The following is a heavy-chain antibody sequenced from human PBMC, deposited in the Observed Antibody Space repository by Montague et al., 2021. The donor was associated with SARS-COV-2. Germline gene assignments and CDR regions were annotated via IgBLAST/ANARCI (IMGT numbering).Heavy chain of an antibody. CDR2: TYYRSKWYN. CDR3: KSGREGNYNVMDV. Sequence: CAIPGDSVSSNSATWNWVRQSPSRGLEWLGRTYYRSKWYNDYAVSVRGRVTINPDTSKNQFSLQLNSVTPEDTAIYYCKSGREGNYNVMDVWGQGTTVTVSS. V-gene: IGHV6-1*01. J-gene: IGHJ6*02. CDR1: GDSVSSNSAT. D-gene: IGHD1-26*01.